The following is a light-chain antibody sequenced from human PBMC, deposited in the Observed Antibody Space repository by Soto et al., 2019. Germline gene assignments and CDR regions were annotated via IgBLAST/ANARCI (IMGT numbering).Light chain of an antibody. CDR3: SSYAGFNSYV. V-gene: IGLV2-8*01. CDR1: SSDVGGYNY. J-gene: IGLJ1*01. CDR2: EVS. Sequence: QSALTQPPSASGSPGQSVTISCTGTSSDVGGYNYVSWYQQHPGKAPKLMIYEVSKRPSGVPDRFSGSKSGNTASLTVSGLQAEDEADYYCSSYAGFNSYVFGTGTKLTVL.